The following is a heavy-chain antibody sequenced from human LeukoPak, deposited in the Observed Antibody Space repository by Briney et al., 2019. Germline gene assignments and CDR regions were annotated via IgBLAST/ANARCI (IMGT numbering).Heavy chain of an antibody. Sequence: SVKVSCKASVYTFTSYGISWVRQAPGQGLEWMGWISAYNGNTNCAQKLQGRVTMTTDTSTSTAYMQLRRLRSDDTAVYSCARDSGHAPPEGWWGQGTLVTVSS. CDR3: ARDSGHAPPEGW. CDR2: ISAYNGNT. V-gene: IGHV1-18*01. CDR1: VYTFTSYG. D-gene: IGHD3-10*01. J-gene: IGHJ4*02.